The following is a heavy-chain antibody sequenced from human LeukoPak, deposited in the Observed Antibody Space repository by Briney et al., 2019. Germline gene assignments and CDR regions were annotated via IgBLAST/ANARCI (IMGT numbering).Heavy chain of an antibody. V-gene: IGHV3-48*01. CDR1: GFAFSSYS. D-gene: IGHD1-26*01. J-gene: IGHJ4*02. CDR3: AKKAQYNGNYPLDY. CDR2: ISSGSRPI. Sequence: GGSLRLSCAASGFAFSSYSMNWVRQPPGKGLEWISYISSGSRPIYYADSVKGRFTISRDNAKNSLFLQMNSLRAEDTALYFCAKKAQYNGNYPLDYWGQGTLVTVSS.